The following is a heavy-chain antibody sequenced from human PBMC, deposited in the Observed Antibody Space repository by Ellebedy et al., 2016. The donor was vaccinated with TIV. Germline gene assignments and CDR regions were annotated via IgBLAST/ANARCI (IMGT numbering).Heavy chain of an antibody. CDR1: GFMFSNYD. CDR3: ASWDQARGDCGYYYHMDV. V-gene: IGHV3-23*01. Sequence: PGGSLRLSCAASGFMFSNYDISWVRQGPEKGLEWVSGISGSGGTTYYADSVKGRFTISRDKSKNTVYLQMNSLRGEDAAVYYCASWDQARGDCGYYYHMDVWGKGTTVTVSS. D-gene: IGHD2-21*02. J-gene: IGHJ6*03. CDR2: ISGSGGTT.